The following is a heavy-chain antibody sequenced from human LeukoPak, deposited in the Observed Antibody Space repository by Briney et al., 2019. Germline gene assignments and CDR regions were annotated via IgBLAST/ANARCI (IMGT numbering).Heavy chain of an antibody. J-gene: IGHJ6*03. D-gene: IGHD5-24*01. CDR2: ISPSGGST. CDR3: AKNQRGQGEYYYYMDV. CDR1: GYTFTGYW. V-gene: IGHV1-46*01. Sequence: ASVKVSCKAFGYTFTGYWMHWVRQAPGQGPEWMGVISPSGGSTIYAQKFKGRVTLTRDMSTSTDYLELSSLRSEDTAVYYCAKNQRGQGEYYYYMDVWGKGTTVTVSS.